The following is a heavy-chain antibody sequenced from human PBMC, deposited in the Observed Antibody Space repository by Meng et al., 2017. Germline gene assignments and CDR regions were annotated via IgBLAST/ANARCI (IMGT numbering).Heavy chain of an antibody. Sequence: SVNVSCKASGGTFSSYTISWVRQAPGQGLEWMGRIIPILGIANYAQKFQGRVTITADKSTSTSYMELSSLRSEDTAVYYCAITVAAPITLYFDYWGQGTLVNVSS. CDR2: IIPILGIA. D-gene: IGHD6-19*01. CDR1: GGTFSSYT. J-gene: IGHJ4*02. CDR3: AITVAAPITLYFDY. V-gene: IGHV1-69*02.